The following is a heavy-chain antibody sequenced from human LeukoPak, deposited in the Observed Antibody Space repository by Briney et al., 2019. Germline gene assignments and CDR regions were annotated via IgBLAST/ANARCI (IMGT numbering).Heavy chain of an antibody. CDR3: ARGGAVNGFDV. D-gene: IGHD6-19*01. J-gene: IGHJ3*01. V-gene: IGHV4-34*01. Sequence: SETLSLTCGVDGGSFSNYYWNWIRQTPGQGLEWIGQIYHSGNTDYNPSLKSRVSISIDTSRNLFSLALSSVTAADTAVYYCARGGAVNGFDVWGQGTRVTVSS. CDR2: IYHSGNT. CDR1: GGSFSNYY.